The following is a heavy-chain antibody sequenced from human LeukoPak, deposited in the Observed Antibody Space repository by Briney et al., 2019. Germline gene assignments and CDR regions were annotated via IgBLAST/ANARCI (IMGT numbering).Heavy chain of an antibody. CDR1: GFTVSSNY. J-gene: IGHJ4*02. Sequence: PGGSLRLSCAASGFTVSSNYMSWVRQAPGKGLEWVSVIYSGGSTFYADSVQGRFTISRDNSKNTLYLQMNSLRAEDAAVYYCARVGGRASAPDPFDYWGQGTLVTVSS. CDR2: IYSGGST. D-gene: IGHD1-26*01. CDR3: ARVGGRASAPDPFDY. V-gene: IGHV3-66*01.